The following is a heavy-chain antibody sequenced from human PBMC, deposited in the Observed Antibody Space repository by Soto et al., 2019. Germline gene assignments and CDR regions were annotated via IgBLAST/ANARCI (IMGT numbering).Heavy chain of an antibody. J-gene: IGHJ5*02. CDR3: VRDGTKTLRDWFDP. CDR1: GASISGFY. D-gene: IGHD1-1*01. Sequence: SETLSLTCTVSGASISGFYWSWIRKSAGKGLEWIGRIYATGTTDYNPSLKSRVMMSVDTSKKQFYLRLRSVTAADTAVYYCVRDGTKTLRDWFDPWGQGISVTVSS. CDR2: IYATGTT. V-gene: IGHV4-4*07.